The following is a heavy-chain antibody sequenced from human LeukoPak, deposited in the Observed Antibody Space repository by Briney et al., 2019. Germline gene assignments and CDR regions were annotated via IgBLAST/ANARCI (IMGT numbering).Heavy chain of an antibody. Sequence: GGSLRLSCAASGFTFSRFWMNWVRQAPGRGLEWVANIDQSGGRNNYVDSVKGRFTISRDNAKNSLFLEMSSLRADDTAVYFCARGGGDIPIDSWGQGTLVAVSS. CDR3: ARGGGDIPIDS. V-gene: IGHV3-7*05. CDR2: IDQSGGRN. CDR1: GFTFSRFW. D-gene: IGHD2-21*02. J-gene: IGHJ4*02.